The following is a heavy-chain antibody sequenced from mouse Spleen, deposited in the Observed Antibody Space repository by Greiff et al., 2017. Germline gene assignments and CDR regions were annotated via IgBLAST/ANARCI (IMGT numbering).Heavy chain of an antibody. V-gene: IGHV5-9*03. CDR2: ISSGGGNT. CDR3: ARSYYYGSSYVAWFAY. D-gene: IGHD1-1*01. J-gene: IGHJ3*01. Sequence: DVMLVESGGGLVKLGGSLKLSCAASGFTFSSYAMSWVRQTPEKRLEWVATISSGGGNTYYPDSVKGRFTISRDNAKNTLYLQMSSLKSEDTAMYYCARSYYYGSSYVAWFAYWGQGTLVTVSA. CDR1: GFTFSSYA.